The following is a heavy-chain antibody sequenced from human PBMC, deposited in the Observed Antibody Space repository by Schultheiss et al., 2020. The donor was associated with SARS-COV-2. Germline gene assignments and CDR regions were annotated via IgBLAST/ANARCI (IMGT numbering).Heavy chain of an antibody. J-gene: IGHJ6*02. V-gene: IGHV3-30*03. CDR3: ARDQVVAAAGTNYYYGMDV. Sequence: GESLKISCAASGFTFSSYSMNWVRQAPGKGLEWVAVISYDGSNKYYADSVKGRFTISRDNSKNTLYLQMNSLRAEDTAVYYCARDQVVAAAGTNYYYGMDVWGQGTTVTVSS. CDR2: ISYDGSNK. CDR1: GFTFSSYS. D-gene: IGHD6-13*01.